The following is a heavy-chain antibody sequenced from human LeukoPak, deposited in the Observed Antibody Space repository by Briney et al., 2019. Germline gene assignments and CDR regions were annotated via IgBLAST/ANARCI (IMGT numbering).Heavy chain of an antibody. CDR2: ISAYNGNT. CDR1: GYTFSNYY. D-gene: IGHD3-10*01. J-gene: IGHJ4*02. V-gene: IGHV1-18*04. Sequence: ASVKVSCKASGYTFSNYYMHWVRQAPGQGLEWMGWISAYNGNTNYAQKLQGRVTMTTDTSTSTAYMELRSLRSDDTAVYYCSRAGSGSSRFFDYWGQGTLVTVSS. CDR3: SRAGSGSSRFFDY.